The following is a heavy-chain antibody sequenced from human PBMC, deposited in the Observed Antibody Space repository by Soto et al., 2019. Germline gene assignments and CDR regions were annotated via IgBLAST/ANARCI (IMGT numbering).Heavy chain of an antibody. D-gene: IGHD3-22*01. V-gene: IGHV6-1*01. CDR2: TYYRSKWYN. Sequence: SQTLSLTCAISVYSVSSNNAAWNWISQSPSRGLEWLGRTYYRSKWYNHYAVSVKSRITVNPDTSKNQFSLQLNSVTPEDTAVYYCARRGNGGYIEYWGQGTLVIVSS. CDR1: VYSVSSNNAA. CDR3: ARRGNGGYIEY. J-gene: IGHJ4*02.